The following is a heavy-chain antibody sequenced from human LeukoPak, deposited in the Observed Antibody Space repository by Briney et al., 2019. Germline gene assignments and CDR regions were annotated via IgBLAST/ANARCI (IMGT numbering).Heavy chain of an antibody. D-gene: IGHD3-9*01. CDR2: IYPGDSDI. CDR1: GYSFTSYW. Sequence: GESLKISSKGSGYSFTSYWIGWVRQMPGKGLEGMGVIYPGDSDIRYSPSFQGQVTISADKSISTAYLQWSSLKASDTAVYYCARDYDILTGFDYWGQGTLVTVSS. CDR3: ARDYDILTGFDY. J-gene: IGHJ4*02. V-gene: IGHV5-51*01.